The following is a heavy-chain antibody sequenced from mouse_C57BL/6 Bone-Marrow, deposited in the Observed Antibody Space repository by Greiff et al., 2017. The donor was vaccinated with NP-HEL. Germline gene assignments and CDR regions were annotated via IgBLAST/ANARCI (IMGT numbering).Heavy chain of an antibody. D-gene: IGHD1-1*01. V-gene: IGHV1-74*01. CDR1: GYTFTSYW. CDR3: SMDCTTVVALDY. CDR2: IHPSDSDT. J-gene: IGHJ2*01. Sequence: QVQLQQPGAELVKPGASVKVSCKASGYTFTSYWMHWVKQRPGQGLEWIGRIHPSDSDTNYNQQFKVKATVTVDKSSSTAYMQLSSLTSEDSAVYYCSMDCTTVVALDYWGQGTTLTVSS.